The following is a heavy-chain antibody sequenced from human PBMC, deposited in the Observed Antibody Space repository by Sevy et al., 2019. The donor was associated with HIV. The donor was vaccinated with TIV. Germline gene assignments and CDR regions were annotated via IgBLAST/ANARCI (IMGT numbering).Heavy chain of an antibody. J-gene: IGHJ3*02. CDR2: FRNKANSYTT. V-gene: IGHV3-72*01. D-gene: IGHD1-26*01. CDR1: GFTFSDHF. Sequence: GGSLRLSCVASGFTFSDHFMDWVRQAPGKGLEWVARFRNKANSYTTEYAASVKGRFTISRDDSKNSVYLQMNSLKTEDTAVYYCSRESSSGRYFLGAFDIWGQGTMVTVSS. CDR3: SRESSSGRYFLGAFDI.